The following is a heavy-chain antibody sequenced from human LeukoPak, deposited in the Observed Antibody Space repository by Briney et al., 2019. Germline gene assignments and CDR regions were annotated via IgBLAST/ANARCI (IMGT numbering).Heavy chain of an antibody. V-gene: IGHV4-59*01. CDR2: IYCSGST. Sequence: SETLSLTCTVSGGSISSYYWSWIRQPPGKGLEWIGYIYCSGSTNYNPSLKSRVTISVDTSKNQFSLKLSSVTAADTAVYYCARDLVVRGVTRDYYYYGMDVWGQGTTVTVSS. CDR3: ARDLVVRGVTRDYYYYGMDV. D-gene: IGHD3-10*01. CDR1: GGSISSYY. J-gene: IGHJ6*02.